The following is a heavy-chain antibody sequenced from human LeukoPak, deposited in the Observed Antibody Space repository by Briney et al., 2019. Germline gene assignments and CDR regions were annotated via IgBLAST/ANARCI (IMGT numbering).Heavy chain of an antibody. Sequence: ASVKVSCKASGGTFSSYAISWVRQAPGQGLEWMGGIIPIFGTANYAQKFQGRVTITTDESTSTAYMELSSLRSEDTAVYYCARDLEPGIAAAGTEGDYYYYYYMDVWGKGTTVTVSS. D-gene: IGHD6-13*01. CDR3: ARDLEPGIAAAGTEGDYYYYYYMDV. CDR2: IIPIFGTA. J-gene: IGHJ6*03. CDR1: GGTFSSYA. V-gene: IGHV1-69*05.